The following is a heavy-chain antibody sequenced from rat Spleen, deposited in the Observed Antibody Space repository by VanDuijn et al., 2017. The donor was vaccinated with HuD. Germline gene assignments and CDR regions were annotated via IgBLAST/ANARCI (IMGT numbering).Heavy chain of an antibody. J-gene: IGHJ2*01. CDR2: ITSGGSNT. D-gene: IGHD1-1*01. CDR1: GFTFNNYW. CDR3: ARYYYSAPFDY. V-gene: IGHV5-31*01. Sequence: EVQLVESGGGLVQPGRSLKLSCVTSGFTFNNYWMTWIRQAPGKGLEWVASITSGGSNTYYLDSVKGRFTISRDNAESTLYLQMDSLRSEDTATYYCARYYYSAPFDYWGQGVMVTVSS.